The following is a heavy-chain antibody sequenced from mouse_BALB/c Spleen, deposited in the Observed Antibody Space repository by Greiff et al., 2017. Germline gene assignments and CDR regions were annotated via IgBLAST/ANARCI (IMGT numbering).Heavy chain of an antibody. Sequence: QPGAELVKPGASVKMSCKASGYTFTSYNMHWVKQTPGQGLEWIGAIYPGNGDTSYNQKFKGKATLTADKSSSTAYMQLSSLTSEDSAVYYCARWDYWGQGTTLTVSS. CDR1: GYTFTSYN. V-gene: IGHV1-12*01. J-gene: IGHJ2*01. CDR2: IYPGNGDT. CDR3: ARWDY.